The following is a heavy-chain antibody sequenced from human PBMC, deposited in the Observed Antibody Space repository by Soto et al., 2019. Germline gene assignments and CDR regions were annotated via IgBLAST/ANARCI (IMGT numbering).Heavy chain of an antibody. D-gene: IGHD2-15*01. J-gene: IGHJ4*02. Sequence: EVQLVESGGGLVQPGGSLRLSCAASGFTFSSYSMNWVRQAHGKGLEWVSYISRSSSTIYYADSVKGRFTISRDNAKNSLYLQMTGLRAEDTAVYYCARDKCRSTLDYWGQGTLVTVSS. CDR1: GFTFSSYS. CDR2: ISRSSSTI. CDR3: ARDKCRSTLDY. V-gene: IGHV3-48*01.